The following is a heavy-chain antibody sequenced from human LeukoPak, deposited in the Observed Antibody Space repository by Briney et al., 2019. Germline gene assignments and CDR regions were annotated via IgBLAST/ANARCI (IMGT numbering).Heavy chain of an antibody. V-gene: IGHV1-2*02. CDR1: GYTFTGYY. CDR3: ARGRWNYELKGWFDP. J-gene: IGHJ5*02. CDR2: INPNSGGT. Sequence: ASVTVSCKASGYTFTGYYMHWVRQAPGQGLEWMGWINPNSGGTNYAQKFQGRVTMTRDTSISTAYMELSSLRSEDTAVYYCARGRWNYELKGWFDPWGQGTLVTVSS. D-gene: IGHD1-7*01.